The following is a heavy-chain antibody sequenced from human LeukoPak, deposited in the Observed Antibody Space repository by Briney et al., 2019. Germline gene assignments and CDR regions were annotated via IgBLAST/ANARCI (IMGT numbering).Heavy chain of an antibody. CDR2: INTDGTVT. CDR3: ATKQWLTPPPDS. CDR1: GFTFSKYW. D-gene: IGHD6-19*01. J-gene: IGHJ1*01. Sequence: GGSLMNPGAASGFTFSKYWMLWVRQAPGKGLESVSRINTDGTVTTYADSVKGRFTVSRDNADNTMFLQMNSVRDEDTAVYYCATKQWLTPPPDSWGQGTSGTVSS. V-gene: IGHV3-74*01.